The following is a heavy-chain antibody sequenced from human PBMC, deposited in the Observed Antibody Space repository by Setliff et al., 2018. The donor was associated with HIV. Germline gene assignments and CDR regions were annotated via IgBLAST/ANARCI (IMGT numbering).Heavy chain of an antibody. CDR1: GYIFTDYY. Sequence: ASVKVSCKASGYIFTDYYMYWIQQAPGKGLEWVGRVDPENGLTIFAEHFQDRVTITADTSTDTVYMEMSSLTSEDTAVYYCATYRGRRYYLDYWGQGTLVTVSS. D-gene: IGHD5-12*01. J-gene: IGHJ4*02. CDR2: VDPENGLT. V-gene: IGHV1-69-2*01. CDR3: ATYRGRRYYLDY.